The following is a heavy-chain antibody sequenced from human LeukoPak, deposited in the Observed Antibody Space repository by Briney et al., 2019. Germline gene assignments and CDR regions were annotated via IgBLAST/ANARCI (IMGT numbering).Heavy chain of an antibody. V-gene: IGHV4-39*07. J-gene: IGHJ4*02. Sequence: PSETLSLTCSVSGGSIRSSDDYWGFVRQTPGKGLEWMGSIYYTGSSHYNPSLKSRATISVDTSKNQFSLKLTSVTAADTAVYYCARRSTIFGVVISYHYYFDYWGQGTLVTVSS. CDR2: IYYTGSS. CDR1: GGSIRSSDDY. CDR3: ARRSTIFGVVISYHYYFDY. D-gene: IGHD3-3*01.